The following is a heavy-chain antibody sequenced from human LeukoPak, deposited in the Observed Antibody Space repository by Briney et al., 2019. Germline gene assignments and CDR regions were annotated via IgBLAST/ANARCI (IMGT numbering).Heavy chain of an antibody. D-gene: IGHD3-10*01. V-gene: IGHV1-18*01. CDR3: ARLYGSGSYYSPYYYYYMDV. J-gene: IGHJ6*03. CDR2: ISAYNGNT. Sequence: ASVKVSCKASGYTFTSYGISWVRQAPGQALEWLGWISAYNGNTNYAQKLQGRVTMTTDTSTSTAYMELRSLRSDDTAVYYCARLYGSGSYYSPYYYYYMDVWGKGTTVTVSS. CDR1: GYTFTSYG.